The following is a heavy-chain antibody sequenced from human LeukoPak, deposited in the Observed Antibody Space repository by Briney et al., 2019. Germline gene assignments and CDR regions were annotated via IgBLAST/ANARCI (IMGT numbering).Heavy chain of an antibody. D-gene: IGHD2-15*01. CDR1: GYSFTSYW. Sequence: GESLKISCKGSGYSFTSYWIGWVRQMPGKGLEWMGIIYPGDSDTRYSPSFQGQDTISADKSISTAYLQWSSLKASDTAMYYCARRHEGYCSGGSCYWFDPWGQGTLVTVSS. J-gene: IGHJ5*02. CDR2: IYPGDSDT. V-gene: IGHV5-51*01. CDR3: ARRHEGYCSGGSCYWFDP.